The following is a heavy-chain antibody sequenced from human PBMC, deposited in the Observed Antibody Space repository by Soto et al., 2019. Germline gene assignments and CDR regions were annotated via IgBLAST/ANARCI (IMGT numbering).Heavy chain of an antibody. J-gene: IGHJ4*02. Sequence: QAQLVQSRAEVKKPGASVRLSCKTSGYTFTDYFIHWVRQAPGQGLEWMGIISLYHHSTSYAQKFQGRLTVTNDTSTTTVYMELSSLTSEDTAVYWCARELYSCGGDCPYYMDYWGQGTLVTVSS. CDR1: GYTFTDYF. CDR2: ISLYHHST. D-gene: IGHD2-21*02. CDR3: ARELYSCGGDCPYYMDY. V-gene: IGHV1-46*01.